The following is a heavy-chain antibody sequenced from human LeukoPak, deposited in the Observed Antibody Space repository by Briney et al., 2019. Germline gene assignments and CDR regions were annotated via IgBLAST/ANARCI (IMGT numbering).Heavy chain of an antibody. CDR2: IYSGGST. D-gene: IGHD5-18*01. CDR3: TRDFKDTAMVTGY. V-gene: IGHV3-53*01. J-gene: IGHJ4*02. Sequence: GGSLRLSCAASGFTVSSNYMSWVRQAPGKGLEWVSVIYSGGSTYYADSVKGRFTISRDNAKNSLYLQMNSLRAEDTAVYYCTRDFKDTAMVTGYWGQGTLVTVSS. CDR1: GFTVSSNY.